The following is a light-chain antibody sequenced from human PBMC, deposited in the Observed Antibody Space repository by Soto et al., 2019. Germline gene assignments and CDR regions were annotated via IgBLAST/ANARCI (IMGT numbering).Light chain of an antibody. CDR1: QSVSSN. CDR2: GAS. Sequence: EVVMSQSPATLSVSPGERATLSCRASQSVSSNLAWYQQKPGQAPRLLIYGASTRATGIPARFSGGGSGTDFTLTIDSLQSEDFAVYYCHQYSKWPNTFGQGTKLETK. V-gene: IGKV3-15*01. CDR3: HQYSKWPNT. J-gene: IGKJ2*01.